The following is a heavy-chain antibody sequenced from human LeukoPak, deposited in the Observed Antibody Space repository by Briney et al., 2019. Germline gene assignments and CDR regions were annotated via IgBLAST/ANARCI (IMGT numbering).Heavy chain of an antibody. CDR3: ARGTPEYSSFEDY. Sequence: GASVKVSCKASGYTFTGYYMHWVRQAPGQGLEWMGRINPNSGGTNYAQKFKGRVTMTRDTSISTAYMELSRLRSDDTAVYYCARGTPEYSSFEDYWGQGTLVTVSS. D-gene: IGHD6-6*01. V-gene: IGHV1-2*06. CDR1: GYTFTGYY. J-gene: IGHJ4*02. CDR2: INPNSGGT.